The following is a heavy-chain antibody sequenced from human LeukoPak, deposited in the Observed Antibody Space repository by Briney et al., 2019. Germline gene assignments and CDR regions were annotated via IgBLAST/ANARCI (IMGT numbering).Heavy chain of an antibody. V-gene: IGHV1-69*01. D-gene: IGHD5-18*01. CDR1: GGTFSSYA. CDR2: IIPIFGTA. CDR3: ARDGGYSPFPEYHQYYFDY. J-gene: IGHJ4*02. Sequence: GASVKVSCKASGGTFSSYAISWVRQAPRQGLEWMGGIIPIFGTANYAQKFQGRVTITADESTSTAYMELSSLGSEDTAVYYCARDGGYSPFPEYHQYYFDYWGQGTLVTVSS.